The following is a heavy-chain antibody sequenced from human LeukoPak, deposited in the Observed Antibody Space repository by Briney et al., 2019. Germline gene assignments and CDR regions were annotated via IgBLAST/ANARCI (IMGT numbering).Heavy chain of an antibody. CDR1: GGSFSGYY. CDR3: ARGSGGLAFY. V-gene: IGHV4-34*01. J-gene: IGHJ4*02. D-gene: IGHD6-25*01. Sequence: QPSETLSLTCAVYGGSFSGYYWSWIRQPPGKGLEWIGEINHSGSTNYNPSLKSRVTISVDTSKNQFSLKLSSVTAADTAVYYCARGSGGLAFYWGQGTLVTVSS. CDR2: INHSGST.